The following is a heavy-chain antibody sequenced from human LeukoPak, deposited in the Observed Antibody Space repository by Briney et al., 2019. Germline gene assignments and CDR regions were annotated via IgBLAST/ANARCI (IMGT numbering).Heavy chain of an antibody. D-gene: IGHD6-19*01. J-gene: IGHJ4*02. CDR1: GFTFSNYW. CDR3: ARDPSHSSGYLDY. CDR2: INSDGSST. V-gene: IGHV3-74*01. Sequence: GGSLRLSCAASGFTFSNYWMHWVRQAPGKGLVWVSRINSDGSSTSYADSVKGRFTISRDDAKNTLYLQMNSLRAEDTAMYYCARDPSHSSGYLDYWGQGTLVTVSS.